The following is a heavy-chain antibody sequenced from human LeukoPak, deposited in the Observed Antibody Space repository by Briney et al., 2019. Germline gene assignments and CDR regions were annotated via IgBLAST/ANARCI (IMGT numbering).Heavy chain of an antibody. CDR2: IYYSGST. CDR1: GGSISSGGYS. J-gene: IGHJ3*02. D-gene: IGHD3-3*01. V-gene: IGHV4-30-2*05. Sequence: PSQTLSLTCAVSGGSISSGGYSWSWIRQPPGKGLEWIGYIYYSGSTYYNPSLKSRVTISVDTSKNQFSLKLSSVTAADTAVYYCARDNTYYDFWSGYYTDAFDIWGQGTMVTVSS. CDR3: ARDNTYYDFWSGYYTDAFDI.